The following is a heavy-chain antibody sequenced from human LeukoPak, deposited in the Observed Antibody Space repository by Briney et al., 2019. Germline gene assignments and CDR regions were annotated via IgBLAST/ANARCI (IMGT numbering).Heavy chain of an antibody. CDR2: INPNSGDT. V-gene: IGHV1-2*02. D-gene: IGHD1-1*01. CDR1: GYTITGYH. Sequence: ASVKVSCKASGYTITGYHIHWVRQAPGQGLEWMGWINPNSGDTNYAQKFQGRVTMTRDTSINTAFMELSRLRPDDTAVYYCARDRHWNQGNFDYWGQGTLVTVSS. CDR3: ARDRHWNQGNFDY. J-gene: IGHJ4*02.